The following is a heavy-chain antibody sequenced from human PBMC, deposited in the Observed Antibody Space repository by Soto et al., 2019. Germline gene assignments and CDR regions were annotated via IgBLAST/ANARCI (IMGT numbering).Heavy chain of an antibody. V-gene: IGHV3-21*01. J-gene: IGHJ4*02. CDR1: GFTFSSYS. D-gene: IGHD3-10*01. Sequence: EVQLVESGGGLVKPGGSLRLSCAASGFTFSSYSMSWVRQAPGKGLEWVSSISSRIGYIYYADSLKGRFTISRDNTKNSLYLQMNSLRAEDTAVYYCAREPSSYYYGSGLDYWGQGTLVTVSS. CDR3: AREPSSYYYGSGLDY. CDR2: ISSRIGYI.